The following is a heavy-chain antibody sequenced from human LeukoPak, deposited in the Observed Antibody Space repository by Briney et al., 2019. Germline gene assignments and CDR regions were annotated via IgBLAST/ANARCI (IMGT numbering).Heavy chain of an antibody. Sequence: SETLSLTCAVSGGSISSNNWWGWVRQHPGKGLEWIGYIYYSGSTYYNPSLKSRVTISVDTSKNQFSLKLSSVTAADTAVYYCAREVAAAGGYWFDPWGQGTLVTVSS. CDR3: AREVAAAGGYWFDP. D-gene: IGHD6-13*01. CDR1: GGSISSNNW. J-gene: IGHJ5*02. V-gene: IGHV4-31*11. CDR2: IYYSGST.